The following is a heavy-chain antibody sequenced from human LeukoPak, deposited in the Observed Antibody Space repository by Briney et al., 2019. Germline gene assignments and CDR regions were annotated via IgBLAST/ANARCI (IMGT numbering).Heavy chain of an antibody. CDR3: AKATGYYYMDV. J-gene: IGHJ6*03. Sequence: GGSLRLSCAASGFTFDDYAMHWVRQAPGKGLEWVSGISWNSGSIGYADSVKGRFTISRDNAKNSLYLQMNSLRAEDMALYYCAKATGYYYMDVWGKGTTVTVS. CDR2: ISWNSGSI. CDR1: GFTFDDYA. V-gene: IGHV3-9*03.